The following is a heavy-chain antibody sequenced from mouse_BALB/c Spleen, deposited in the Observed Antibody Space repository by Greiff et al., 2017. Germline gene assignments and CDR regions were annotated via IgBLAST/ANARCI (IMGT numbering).Heavy chain of an antibody. CDR3: ARPQGRGMDY. J-gene: IGHJ4*01. CDR1: GYAFTNYL. CDR2: INPGSGGT. V-gene: IGHV1-54*01. Sequence: VQLQQSGAELVRPGTSVKVSCKASGYAFTNYLIEWVKQRPGQGLEWIGVINPGSGGTNYNEKFKGKATLTADKSSSTAYMQLSSLTSADSAVYFCARPQGRGMDYWGQGTSVTVSS.